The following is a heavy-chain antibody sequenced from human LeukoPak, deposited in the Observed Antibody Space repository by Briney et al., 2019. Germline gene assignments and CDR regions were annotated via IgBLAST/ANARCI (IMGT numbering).Heavy chain of an antibody. D-gene: IGHD2-2*01. Sequence: PSETLSLTCAVSGFSISSGYFWAWIRQSPGKGLEWIGSIFHSGITYYNPSLKSRITISVDTSKNEFSLRLSSVTDADTAVYYCARRISTRRGETCSSTSCYFDYWGQGTLVTVSS. CDR2: IFHSGIT. V-gene: IGHV4-38-2*01. J-gene: IGHJ4*02. CDR1: GFSISSGYF. CDR3: ARRISTRRGETCSSTSCYFDY.